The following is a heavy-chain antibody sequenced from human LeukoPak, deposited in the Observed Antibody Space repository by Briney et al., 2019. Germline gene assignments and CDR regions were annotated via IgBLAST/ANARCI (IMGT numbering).Heavy chain of an antibody. V-gene: IGHV1-69*13. D-gene: IGHD2-2*01. J-gene: IGHJ5*02. Sequence: ASVKVSCKASGGTFSSYAISWVRQAPGQGLEWMGGIIPIFGTANYAQKFQGRVTITADESTSTAYMELSSLRSEDTAVYYCATSVVGWFDPWGQGTLVTVSS. CDR1: GGTFSSYA. CDR2: IIPIFGTA. CDR3: ATSVVGWFDP.